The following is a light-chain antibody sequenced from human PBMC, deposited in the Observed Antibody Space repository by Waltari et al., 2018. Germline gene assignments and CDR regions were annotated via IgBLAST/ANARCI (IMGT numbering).Light chain of an antibody. J-gene: IGKJ1*01. Sequence: IVLTQSPATLSLSPGERATLSCRASQSVSSYLAWYQQKPGQAPRLLIYDASNRATGIPARFSGSGSGTDFTLSISSLEPEDFAVYYCHQRANWPWTFGHGTKVEIK. CDR3: HQRANWPWT. CDR1: QSVSSY. V-gene: IGKV3-11*01. CDR2: DAS.